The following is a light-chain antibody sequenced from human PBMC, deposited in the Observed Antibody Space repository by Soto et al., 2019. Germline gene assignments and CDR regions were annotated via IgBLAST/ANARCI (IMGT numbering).Light chain of an antibody. J-gene: IGLJ2*01. V-gene: IGLV1-40*01. CDR1: SSNIGAGYD. CDR2: GNS. CDR3: AAWDDSLNVV. Sequence: QSVLTQPPSVSGAPGQRVTISCTGSSSNIGAGYDVHWYQQRPGTAPKLLIFGNSNRPSGVPDRFSGSKSGTSASLAITGLQSEDEADYYCAAWDDSLNVVFGGGTKVTVL.